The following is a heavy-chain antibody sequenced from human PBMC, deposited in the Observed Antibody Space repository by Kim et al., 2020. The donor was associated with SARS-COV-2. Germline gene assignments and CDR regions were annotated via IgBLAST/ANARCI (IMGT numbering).Heavy chain of an antibody. CDR2: INGDGSST. J-gene: IGHJ6*02. D-gene: IGHD3-10*01. CDR3: AGAFGSGTYSSYYGLDV. CDR1: GFTFSKYW. Sequence: GGSLRLSCAASGFTFSKYWMHWVRQAPGKGLVWVSRINGDGSSTSYGDSVNGRFTISRDNAKNTVYLELNSLRVEDTAVYYCAGAFGSGTYSSYYGLDVWGQGTTVTVSS. V-gene: IGHV3-74*01.